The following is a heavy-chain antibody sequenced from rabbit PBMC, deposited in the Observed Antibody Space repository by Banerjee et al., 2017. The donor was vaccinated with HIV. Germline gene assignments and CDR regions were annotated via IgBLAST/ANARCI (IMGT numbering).Heavy chain of an antibody. J-gene: IGHJ4*01. CDR1: GFSLSSYW. V-gene: IGHV1S45*01. CDR3: ARGYAGYAYALGL. Sequence: EESGGGLVKPEGSLTLTCKASGFSLSSYWIYWVRQAPGKGPEWIACISPGSSGSTHYASWAKGRFTISKASSTTVTLQMTSLTAADTATYFCARGYAGYAYALGLWGPGTLVTVS. D-gene: IGHD6-1*01. CDR2: ISPGSSGST.